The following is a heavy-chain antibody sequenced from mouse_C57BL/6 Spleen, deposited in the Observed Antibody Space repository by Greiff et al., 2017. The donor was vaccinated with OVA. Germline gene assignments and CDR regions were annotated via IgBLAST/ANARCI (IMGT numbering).Heavy chain of an antibody. CDR2: INHDGSST. J-gene: IGHJ2*01. CDR3: ARVIFLLRVFDY. D-gene: IGHD1-1*01. V-gene: IGHV5-16*01. Sequence: DVLLVESEGGLVQPGSSMKLSCTASGFTFSDYYMAWVRQVPEKGLEWVANINHDGSSTYYLDSLKSRFTFSRDNAKSMLYMQMSSLKSEDSATYDCARVIFLLRVFDYWGQGTTLTVSS. CDR1: GFTFSDYY.